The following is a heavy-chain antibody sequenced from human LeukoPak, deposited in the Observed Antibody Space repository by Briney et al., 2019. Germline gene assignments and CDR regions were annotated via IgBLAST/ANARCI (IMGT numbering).Heavy chain of an antibody. CDR2: IYPGDSDT. CDR3: ARHNYCSSTSCYPSPYYYYYMDV. CDR1: GYSFTSYW. J-gene: IGHJ6*03. D-gene: IGHD2-2*01. Sequence: GESLKISCKGSGYSFTSYWIGWVRQMPGKGQDWMGIIYPGDSDTRYSPSFQGQVTISADKSISTAYLQWSSLKASDTAMYYCARHNYCSSTSCYPSPYYYYYMDVWGKGTTVTVSS. V-gene: IGHV5-51*01.